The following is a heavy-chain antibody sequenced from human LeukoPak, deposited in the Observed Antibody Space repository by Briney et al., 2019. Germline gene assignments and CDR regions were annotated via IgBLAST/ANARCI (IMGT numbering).Heavy chain of an antibody. CDR1: GFILSRYY. CDR2: SYSGGST. Sequence: GGSLRLSCVASGFILSRYYMSWVRQTPGKGLEWVALSYSGGSTYYADSVKGRFTISRDNYKKMLFLQMNSRRADDTGVYYCARGPDVDGYIHAPFDSWGQGTLVTVPS. J-gene: IGHJ4*02. CDR3: ARGPDVDGYIHAPFDS. D-gene: IGHD5-24*01. V-gene: IGHV3-53*01.